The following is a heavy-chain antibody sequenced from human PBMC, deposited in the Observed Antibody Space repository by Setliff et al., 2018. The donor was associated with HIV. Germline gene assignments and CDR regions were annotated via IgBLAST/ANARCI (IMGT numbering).Heavy chain of an antibody. V-gene: IGHV4-31*03. CDR1: GGSISSGVYY. CDR2: IHYSGSI. D-gene: IGHD3-3*01. Sequence: PSETLSLTCTVSGGSISSGVYYWSWIRHHPGKGLEWIGYIHYSGSIYYNPSLKSRVTISVDTSKNQFSLKLSSVTAADTAVYYCARVCPPVRYNFWSGYYPKVGYFDYWGQGALVTVSS. CDR3: ARVCPPVRYNFWSGYYPKVGYFDY. J-gene: IGHJ4*02.